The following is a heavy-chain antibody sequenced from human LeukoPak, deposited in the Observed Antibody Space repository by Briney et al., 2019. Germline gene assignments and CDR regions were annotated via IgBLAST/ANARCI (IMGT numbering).Heavy chain of an antibody. V-gene: IGHV1-8*01. Sequence: ASVKVSCKASGYTFTSYDINWVRQATGQGLEWMGWMNPNSGNTGYAQKFQGRATMTRSTSINTAYMELNSLTSEDTAVYYCARSSVGARRRIDYWGQGSLVTVSS. D-gene: IGHD1-26*01. CDR3: ARSSVGARRRIDY. J-gene: IGHJ4*02. CDR2: MNPNSGNT. CDR1: GYTFTSYD.